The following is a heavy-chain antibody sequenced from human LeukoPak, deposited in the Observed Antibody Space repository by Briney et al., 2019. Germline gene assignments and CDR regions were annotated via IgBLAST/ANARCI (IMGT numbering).Heavy chain of an antibody. CDR1: GFTFSSYA. J-gene: IGHJ4*02. CDR3: ANSPGIAVACYALGY. CDR2: ISGSGGST. Sequence: GGSLRLSCAASGFTFSSYAMSWVRQAPGKGLEWVSAISGSGGSTYYADSVKGRFTISRDNSKNTLYLQMNSLRAEDTAVYYCANSPGIAVACYALGYWGQGTLVTVSS. V-gene: IGHV3-23*01. D-gene: IGHD6-19*01.